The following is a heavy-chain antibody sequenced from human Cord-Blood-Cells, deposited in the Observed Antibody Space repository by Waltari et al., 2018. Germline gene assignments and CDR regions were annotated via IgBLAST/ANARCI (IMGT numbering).Heavy chain of an antibody. CDR2: IIPIVGTA. Sequence: QVQLVQSGAEVKKPGSSVKVSCKASGGTFSSYAISWVRQAPGQGLEWMGGIIPIVGTANDAQKFQGRVTITADESTSTAYMELSSLRSEDTAVYYCARGKSGYSYGAFDIWGQGTMVTVSS. V-gene: IGHV1-69*12. CDR1: GGTFSSYA. CDR3: ARGKSGYSYGAFDI. J-gene: IGHJ3*02. D-gene: IGHD5-18*01.